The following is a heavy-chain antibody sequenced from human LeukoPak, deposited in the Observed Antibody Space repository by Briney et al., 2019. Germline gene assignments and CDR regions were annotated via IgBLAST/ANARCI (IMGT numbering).Heavy chain of an antibody. D-gene: IGHD5-12*01. CDR1: GFSFSDYY. Sequence: GGSLTLSCEASGFSFSDYYMTWIRQPPGKGLEWIAYIKSGATTMYYADSVRGRFTISRDDSKNSLSLQMNSLRAEDTAVYYCARVQKSRKSVASAVDCWGQGTVVIVSS. CDR3: ARVQKSRKSVASAVDC. V-gene: IGHV3-11*04. CDR2: IKSGATTM. J-gene: IGHJ4*02.